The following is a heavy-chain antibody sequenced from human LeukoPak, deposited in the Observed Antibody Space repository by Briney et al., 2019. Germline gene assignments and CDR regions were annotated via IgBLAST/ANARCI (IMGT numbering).Heavy chain of an antibody. V-gene: IGHV3-21*01. Sequence: GGSLRLSCAASGFTFSSYSMNWVRQAPGKGLEWVSSISSSSSYIYYADSVKGRFTISRDNAKNSLYLQMNSLSDEDTDVYYCARDVSVGPNAYYFDYWGQGTLVTVSS. D-gene: IGHD1-26*01. CDR2: ISSSSSYI. CDR3: ARDVSVGPNAYYFDY. CDR1: GFTFSSYS. J-gene: IGHJ4*02.